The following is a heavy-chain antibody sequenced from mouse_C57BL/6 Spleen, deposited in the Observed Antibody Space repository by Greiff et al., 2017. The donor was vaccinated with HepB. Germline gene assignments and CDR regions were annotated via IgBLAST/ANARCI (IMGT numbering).Heavy chain of an antibody. CDR1: GYTFTSYW. V-gene: IGHV1-50*01. Sequence: VQLQQSGAELVKPGASVKLSCKASGYTFTSYWMQWVKQRPGQGLEWIGEIDPSDSYTNYNQKFKGKATLTVDTASSTAYMQLSSLTSDDSAVYYCATNYDVFAYWGQGTLVTVSA. J-gene: IGHJ3*01. CDR3: ATNYDVFAY. CDR2: IDPSDSYT. D-gene: IGHD2-4*01.